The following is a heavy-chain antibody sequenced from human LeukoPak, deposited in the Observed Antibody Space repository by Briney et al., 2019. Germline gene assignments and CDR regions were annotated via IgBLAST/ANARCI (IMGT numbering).Heavy chain of an antibody. CDR3: ARGVVGPLRD. D-gene: IGHD2-21*01. CDR2: IYYSETT. V-gene: IGHV4-59*01. Sequence: SETLSLTCTVSGGSISNYYWSWIRQPPGKGLEWIGYIYYSETTNYNPSLKSRVTISEDTSKNQFSLKLSSVTAADTAVYYCARGVVGPLRDWGQGTLVTVSS. CDR1: GGSISNYY. J-gene: IGHJ4*02.